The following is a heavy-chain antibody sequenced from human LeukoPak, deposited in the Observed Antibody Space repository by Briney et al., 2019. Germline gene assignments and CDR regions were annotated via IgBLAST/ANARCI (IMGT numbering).Heavy chain of an antibody. CDR3: ASPSQSCYYDTSGYYFN. CDR1: GGTFSSYA. V-gene: IGHV1-69*05. Sequence: SVPVSCKASGGTFSSYAIRWLRQAPAQGLEWVGGVILIFGAAKYASKSQGKVTITTDESTTTADMELSSLRSEDTAVYYCASPSQSCYYDTSGYYFNWGQGTLVTVSS. J-gene: IGHJ4*02. CDR2: VILIFGAA. D-gene: IGHD3-22*01.